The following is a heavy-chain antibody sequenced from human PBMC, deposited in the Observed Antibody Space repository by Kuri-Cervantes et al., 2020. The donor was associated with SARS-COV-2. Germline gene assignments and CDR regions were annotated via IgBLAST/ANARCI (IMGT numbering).Heavy chain of an antibody. V-gene: IGHV3-30*03. CDR1: GVTFSSYG. D-gene: IGHD6-19*01. CDR2: ISYDGSNK. Sequence: GESLKISCAASGVTFSSYGMHWVRQAPGKGLEWVAVISYDGSNKYYADSVKGRITISRDNSKNTLYLQMNSLRAEDTAVYCCVRDGGIAVAAHFDYWSQGALVTVSS. J-gene: IGHJ4*02. CDR3: VRDGGIAVAAHFDY.